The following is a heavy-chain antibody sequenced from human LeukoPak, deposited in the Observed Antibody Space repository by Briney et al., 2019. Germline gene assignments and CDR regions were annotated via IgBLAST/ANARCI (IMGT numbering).Heavy chain of an antibody. V-gene: IGHV4-31*03. Sequence: PSQTLSLTCTVSGGSISSGGYYWSWIRQHPGKGLEWIGYIYYSGSTYYNPSLKSRVTISVDTPKNQFSLKLSSVTAADTAVYYCARDKATVVTPHWFDPWGQGTLVTVSS. CDR1: GGSISSGGYY. D-gene: IGHD4-23*01. CDR2: IYYSGST. J-gene: IGHJ5*02. CDR3: ARDKATVVTPHWFDP.